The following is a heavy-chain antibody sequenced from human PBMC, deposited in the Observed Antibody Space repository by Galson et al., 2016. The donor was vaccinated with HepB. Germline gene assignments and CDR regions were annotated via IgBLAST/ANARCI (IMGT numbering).Heavy chain of an antibody. V-gene: IGHV3-66*02. CDR3: ATTVSGCFYYGMDV. D-gene: IGHD4-11*01. CDR1: EFTVSSNY. J-gene: IGHJ6*04. Sequence: SLRLSCAASEFTVSSNYMNWVRQAPGRGLEWVSVIYSGGSTDSADSVKGRFTISRDNSKNTVFLQMNSLRAEDTAVYYCATTVSGCFYYGMDVWGKGTTVTVSS. CDR2: IYSGGST.